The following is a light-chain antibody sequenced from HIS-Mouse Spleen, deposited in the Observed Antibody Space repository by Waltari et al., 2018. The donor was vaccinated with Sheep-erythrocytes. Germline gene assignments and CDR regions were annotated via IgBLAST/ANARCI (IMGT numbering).Light chain of an antibody. CDR2: DAS. Sequence: AIQLTQSPSSLSASVGDRVTIPCRASQGISSALAWYQQKPGKAPKLLIYDASSLESGVPSRFSGSGSGTDVTLTISSLQPEDFATYYCQQANSFPITFGQGTRLEIK. V-gene: IGKV1-13*02. CDR1: QGISSA. J-gene: IGKJ5*01. CDR3: QQANSFPIT.